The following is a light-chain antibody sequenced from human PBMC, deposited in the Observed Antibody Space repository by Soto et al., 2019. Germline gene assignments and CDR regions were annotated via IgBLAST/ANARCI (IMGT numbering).Light chain of an antibody. Sequence: DIQMTQSPSSLSASVGDRVTITCRASQSNSSDLNWYQQKPGKAPKLLIYAASSLQSGVPSRFSGSGSGTDFTLTISSLQPEDFATYYCQQSYSTMLTFGGGTKVEIK. CDR1: QSNSSD. V-gene: IGKV1-39*01. CDR3: QQSYSTMLT. CDR2: AAS. J-gene: IGKJ4*01.